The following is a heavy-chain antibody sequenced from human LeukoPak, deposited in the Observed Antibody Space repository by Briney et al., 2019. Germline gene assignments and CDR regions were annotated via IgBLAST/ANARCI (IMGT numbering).Heavy chain of an antibody. D-gene: IGHD3-3*02. V-gene: IGHV4-34*01. CDR1: GGSVSGYY. CDR2: INHIGST. J-gene: IGHJ3*01. CDR3: ARHFKTTFRRGAFDV. Sequence: PSETLSLTCAVYGGSVSGYYWSWFRQAPGRGLEWIGEINHIGSTNYNSSLKSRVTISIDTSKNQLSLKMTSVTAADTAVYYCARHFKTTFRRGAFDVWGHGTMVTVSS.